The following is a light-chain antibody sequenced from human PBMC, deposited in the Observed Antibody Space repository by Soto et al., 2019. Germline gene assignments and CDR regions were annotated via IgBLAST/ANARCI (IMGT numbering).Light chain of an antibody. V-gene: IGKV1-9*01. J-gene: IGKJ4*01. Sequence: DIQLTQSPSFLSASVGDRVTITCRASQDISNFLAWYQQKPGKAPKLLIYAASTLQRGVPSRFSGSGSGREFTLTISSLQPEDFATYSCQQLNSYPIATFGGGTTVDIX. CDR2: AAS. CDR1: QDISNF. CDR3: QQLNSYPIAT.